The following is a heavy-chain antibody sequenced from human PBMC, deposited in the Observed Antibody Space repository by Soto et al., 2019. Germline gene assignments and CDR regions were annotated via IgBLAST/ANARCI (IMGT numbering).Heavy chain of an antibody. Sequence: PSETLSLTCTVSGGPISSSSYYWGWIRQPPGKGLEWIGSIYYSGSTYYNPSLKSRVTISVDTSKNQFSLKLSSVTAADTAVYYCARRVVVVAATSEGHIDYWGQGALVTVSS. V-gene: IGHV4-39*01. D-gene: IGHD2-15*01. CDR1: GGPISSSSYY. J-gene: IGHJ4*02. CDR3: ARRVVVVAATSEGHIDY. CDR2: IYYSGST.